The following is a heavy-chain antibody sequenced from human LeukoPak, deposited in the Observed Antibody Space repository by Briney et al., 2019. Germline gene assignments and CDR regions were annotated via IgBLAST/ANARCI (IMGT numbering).Heavy chain of an antibody. D-gene: IGHD6-13*01. Sequence: PGGSLRLSCAASGFTFSSYGMHWVRQVPGKGLEWVAVIWYDGSNKYYADSVKGRFTISRDNSKNTLYLQMNSLRAEDTAVYYCARARIAAAGIPPYFDYWGQGTLVTVSS. V-gene: IGHV3-33*01. CDR3: ARARIAAAGIPPYFDY. CDR2: IWYDGSNK. J-gene: IGHJ4*02. CDR1: GFTFSSYG.